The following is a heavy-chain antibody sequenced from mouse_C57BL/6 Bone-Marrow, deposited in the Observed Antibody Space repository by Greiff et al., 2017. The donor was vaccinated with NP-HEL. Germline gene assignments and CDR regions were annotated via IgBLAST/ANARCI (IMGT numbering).Heavy chain of an antibody. J-gene: IGHJ2*01. CDR3: ASFITTVPFDY. V-gene: IGHV5-17*01. Sequence: EVKLVESGGGLVKPGGSLKLSCAASGFTFSDYGMHWVRQAPEKGLEWVAYISSGSSTIYYAATVKGRFTISRDNAKNTLFLQMTILRSEDTAMYYCASFITTVPFDYWGQGTTLTVSS. CDR2: ISSGSSTI. D-gene: IGHD1-1*01. CDR1: GFTFSDYG.